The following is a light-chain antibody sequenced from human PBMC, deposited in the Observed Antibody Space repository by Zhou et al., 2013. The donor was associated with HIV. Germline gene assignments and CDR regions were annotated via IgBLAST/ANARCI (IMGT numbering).Light chain of an antibody. CDR3: QQANSFPQL. CDR2: SAS. CDR1: RDISNW. V-gene: IGKV1-12*01. Sequence: DIQMTQSPSAVSVSVGGRVTITCRASRDISNWLAWYQQKPGKAPKLLIYSASRLQSGVPSRFSGNGSGTDFTLTISSLEPEDFATYYCQQANSFPQLFGQGTNVEVK. J-gene: IGKJ1*01.